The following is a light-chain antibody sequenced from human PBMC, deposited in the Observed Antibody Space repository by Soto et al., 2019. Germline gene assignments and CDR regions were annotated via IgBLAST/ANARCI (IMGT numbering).Light chain of an antibody. J-gene: IGLJ3*02. CDR1: SSNTGAGYD. V-gene: IGLV1-40*01. CDR2: GNS. Sequence: QSVLTQPPSVSGAPGQRVSISCTGSSSNTGAGYDVHWYQHLPGTAPKLLIYGNSNRPSGVPDRFSGSKSGTSASLAITGLQAEDEADYYCQSYDSSLSGWVFGGGTKLTV. CDR3: QSYDSSLSGWV.